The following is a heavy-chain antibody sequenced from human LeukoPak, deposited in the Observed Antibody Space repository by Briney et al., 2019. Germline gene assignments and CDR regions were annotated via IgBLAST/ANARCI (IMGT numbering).Heavy chain of an antibody. CDR1: VCTPSTYM. CDR2: IISGRSYI. CDR3: ARDSQAYCSGRSCSMFAY. D-gene: IGHD2-15*01. V-gene: IGHV3-21*01. J-gene: IGHJ4*02. Sequence: KSVGSLRLSSADSVCTPSTYMMCGFRPAPGEGGGCVSSIISGRSYIHYAHSVKGTFTIYRPNAKNSLYLHIHSLRAEDTAVYYCARDSQAYCSGRSCSMFAYWGQGSMVTVSS.